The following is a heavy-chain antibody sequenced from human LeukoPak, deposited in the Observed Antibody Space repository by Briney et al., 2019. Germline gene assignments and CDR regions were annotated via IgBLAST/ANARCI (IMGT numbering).Heavy chain of an antibody. Sequence: GASVKVSCKTSGYTFDDYFIHWVRQAPGQGLEWMGRINANSGGTEYEQKFQGRVTMTRDTSISTAYVEVNWLISDDTAIYYCARDVSSTSNWEFDYWGQGTLVTVS. CDR2: INANSGGT. CDR1: GYTFDDYF. D-gene: IGHD1-26*01. V-gene: IGHV1-2*06. CDR3: ARDVSSTSNWEFDY. J-gene: IGHJ4*02.